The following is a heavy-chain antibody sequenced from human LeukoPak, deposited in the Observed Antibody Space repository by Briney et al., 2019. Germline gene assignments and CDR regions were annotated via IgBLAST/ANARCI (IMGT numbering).Heavy chain of an antibody. D-gene: IGHD2-15*01. V-gene: IGHV4-39*01. CDR2: IFYSGST. CDR1: GGSISSSSYY. Sequence: PSETLSLTCAVSGGSISSSSYYWGWIRQPPGKGLEWIGSIFYSGSTYYNPSLKGRVTISVDTSKNQFSLKLSSVTAADTAVYYCARRPRYCSGGSCYPDAFDIWGQGTMVTVSS. CDR3: ARRPRYCSGGSCYPDAFDI. J-gene: IGHJ3*02.